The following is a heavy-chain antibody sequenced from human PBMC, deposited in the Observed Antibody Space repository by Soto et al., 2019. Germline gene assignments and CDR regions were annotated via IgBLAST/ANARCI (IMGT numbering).Heavy chain of an antibody. V-gene: IGHV4-4*02. CDR3: ARDLSYYYDSSGYYGTDY. CDR1: GGSISSSNW. Sequence: PSETLSLTCAVSGGSISSSNWWSWVRQPPGKGLEWIGEIYHSGSTNYNPSLKSRVTISVDKSKNQFSLKLSSVTAADTAVYYCARDLSYYYDSSGYYGTDYWGQGTLVTVSS. J-gene: IGHJ4*02. CDR2: IYHSGST. D-gene: IGHD3-22*01.